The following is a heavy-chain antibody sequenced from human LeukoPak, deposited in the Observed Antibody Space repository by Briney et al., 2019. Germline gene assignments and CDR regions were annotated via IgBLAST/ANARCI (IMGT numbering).Heavy chain of an antibody. CDR2: INHSGST. D-gene: IGHD3-22*01. V-gene: IGHV4-34*01. Sequence: SETLSLTCAVYGGSFSGYYWSWIRQPPGKGLEWIGEINHSGSTNYNPSLKSRVTLSVDTSKNQFSLKLSSVNAADTAVYYCARGRYYYDSSGYSSPGGYWGQGTLVTVSS. J-gene: IGHJ4*02. CDR3: ARGRYYYDSSGYSSPGGY. CDR1: GGSFSGYY.